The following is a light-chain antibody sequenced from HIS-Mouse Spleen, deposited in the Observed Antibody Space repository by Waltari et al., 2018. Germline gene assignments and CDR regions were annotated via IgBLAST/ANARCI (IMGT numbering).Light chain of an antibody. CDR2: AAS. CDR3: QPLNSYPPP. CDR1: QGISSY. J-gene: IGKJ1*01. V-gene: IGKV1-9*01. Sequence: DIQLTQSPSFLSASVGDRVTITCRASQGISSYLAWYQQKPGKDPKLLIYAASTLQSAGPSRFSVSGSGTEFTLTISSLQPEDFATYYCQPLNSYPPPFGQGTKVEIK.